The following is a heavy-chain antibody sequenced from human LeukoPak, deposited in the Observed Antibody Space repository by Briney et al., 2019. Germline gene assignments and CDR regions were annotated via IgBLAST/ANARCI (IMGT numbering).Heavy chain of an antibody. V-gene: IGHV3-74*01. J-gene: IGHJ4*02. Sequence: GGSLRLSCAASGFTLKTYWVHWVRQAPGKGLSWVSLINSDGSSTSYADSVKGRFTISRDNAKNTVYLQMNNLRAEDTAVYYCVRVAWNHDFLTGYHDYCGQGTLVTVSS. CDR2: INSDGSST. CDR1: GFTLKTYW. CDR3: VRVAWNHDFLTGYHDY. D-gene: IGHD3-9*01.